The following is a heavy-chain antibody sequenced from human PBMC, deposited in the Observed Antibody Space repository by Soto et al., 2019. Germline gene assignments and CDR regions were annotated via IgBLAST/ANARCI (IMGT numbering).Heavy chain of an antibody. D-gene: IGHD3-9*01. Sequence: ASVKVSCKASGYTFTSYGISWVRQAPGQGLEWMGWISAYNGNTNYAQKLQGRVTMTTDTSTSTAYMELRSLRSDDTAVYYCARANALRLVTLFDYWGQGTLVTVSS. J-gene: IGHJ4*02. CDR2: ISAYNGNT. CDR3: ARANALRLVTLFDY. V-gene: IGHV1-18*01. CDR1: GYTFTSYG.